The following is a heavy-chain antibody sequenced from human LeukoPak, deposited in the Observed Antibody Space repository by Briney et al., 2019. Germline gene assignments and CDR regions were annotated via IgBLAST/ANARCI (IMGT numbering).Heavy chain of an antibody. Sequence: GGSLRLSCAASGFTFSSYSMNWVRQAPGEGLEWVSYISSSSSTIYYADSVKGRFTISRDNAKNSLYLQMNSLRDEDTAVYYCAREPIVVVPAAIPYYYYGMDVWGQGTTVTVPS. CDR2: ISSSSSTI. V-gene: IGHV3-48*02. CDR3: AREPIVVVPAAIPYYYYGMDV. CDR1: GFTFSSYS. D-gene: IGHD2-2*01. J-gene: IGHJ6*02.